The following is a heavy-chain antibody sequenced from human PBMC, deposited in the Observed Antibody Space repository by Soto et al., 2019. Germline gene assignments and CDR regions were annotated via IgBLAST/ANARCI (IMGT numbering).Heavy chain of an antibody. J-gene: IGHJ4*02. V-gene: IGHV2-5*02. CDR2: IYWDDDK. Sequence: SGPTLVTPTQTLTLTCTFSGFSLSTSGVGVGWIRQPPGKALEWLALIYWDDDKRYSPSLKSRLPITKETSKNQVVLTMTNIDPVDTATYYCAHCIAPHYDILTGYYLPCSYFDYWGQGTLVTVSS. CDR3: AHCIAPHYDILTGYYLPCSYFDY. CDR1: GFSLSTSGVG. D-gene: IGHD3-9*01.